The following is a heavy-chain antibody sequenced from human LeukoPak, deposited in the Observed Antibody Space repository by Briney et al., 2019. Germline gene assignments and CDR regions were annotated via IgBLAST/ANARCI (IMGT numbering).Heavy chain of an antibody. J-gene: IGHJ6*02. D-gene: IGHD3-3*01. CDR3: ARVASVGIKTTIFGVVISPDPYYYYGMDV. CDR1: GYTFTSYD. Sequence: SVKVSCKASGYTFTSYDINWVRQAPGQGLEWMGRIIPILGIANYAQKFQGRVTITADKSTSAAYMELSSLRSEDTAVYYCARVASVGIKTTIFGVVISPDPYYYYGMDVWGQGTTVTVSS. CDR2: IIPILGIA. V-gene: IGHV1-69*04.